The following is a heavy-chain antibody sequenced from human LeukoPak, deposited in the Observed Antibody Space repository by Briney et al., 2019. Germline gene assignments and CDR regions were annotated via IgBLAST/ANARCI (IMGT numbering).Heavy chain of an antibody. CDR3: AARLIGSFFDQ. CDR1: GFTFSSYS. D-gene: IGHD3-10*01. CDR2: ISSSGSTI. Sequence: GGSLRLSCAASGFTFSSYSMNWVRQAPGKGLEWVSYISSSGSTIYYADSVKGRFTISRDNAKNSLYLQMNSLRAEDTAVYYCAARLIGSFFDQWGQGTLVPVSS. J-gene: IGHJ4*02. V-gene: IGHV3-48*04.